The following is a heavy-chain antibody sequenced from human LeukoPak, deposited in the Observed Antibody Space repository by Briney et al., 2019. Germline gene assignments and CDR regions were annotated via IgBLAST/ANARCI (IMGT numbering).Heavy chain of an antibody. V-gene: IGHV3-64*01. CDR3: ATDIYCSGGSCYDAFDI. J-gene: IGHJ3*02. Sequence: GGSLRLSCAASGLTFSSYAMHWVRQAPGKGLEYVPAISSNGGSTYYANSVKGRFTISRDNSKNTLYLQMGSLRAEDMAVYYCATDIYCSGGSCYDAFDIWGQGTMVTVSS. CDR2: ISSNGGST. D-gene: IGHD2-15*01. CDR1: GLTFSSYA.